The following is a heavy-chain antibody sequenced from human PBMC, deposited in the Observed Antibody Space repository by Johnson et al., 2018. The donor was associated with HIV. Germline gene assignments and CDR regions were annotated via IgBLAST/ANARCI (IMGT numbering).Heavy chain of an antibody. Sequence: VQLVESGGGLIQPGGSLRLSCAASELTVRSNYMSWVSQAPGKGLEGISVIDSDGSTYYADSVKGRFTISRDNSKNTLYLQMNSLRAEDTAVYYCARDVKVCAFDIWGQGTMVTVSS. J-gene: IGHJ3*02. V-gene: IGHV3-53*01. CDR3: ARDVKVCAFDI. D-gene: IGHD3-16*01. CDR1: ELTVRSNY. CDR2: IDSDGST.